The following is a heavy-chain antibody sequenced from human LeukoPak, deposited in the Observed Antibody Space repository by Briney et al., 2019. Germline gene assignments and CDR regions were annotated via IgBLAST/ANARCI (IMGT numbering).Heavy chain of an antibody. D-gene: IGHD2-2*01. V-gene: IGHV4-39*01. J-gene: IGHJ4*02. CDR1: GGSLSSGGYY. Sequence: PSETLSLTCTVSGGSLSSGGYYWGWIRQPPGKGLEWIGSIYYSGSTYYNPSLKSRVTISVDTSKNQFSLKLSSVTAADTAVYYCARQGYCSSTSWPDYWGQGTLVTVSS. CDR3: ARQGYCSSTSWPDY. CDR2: IYYSGST.